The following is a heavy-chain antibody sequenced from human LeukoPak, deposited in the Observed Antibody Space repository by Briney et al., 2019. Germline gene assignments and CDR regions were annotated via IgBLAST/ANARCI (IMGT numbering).Heavy chain of an antibody. CDR2: INSDGRST. CDR1: GFTFSSSW. V-gene: IGHV3-74*01. Sequence: GGSLRLSCVASGFTFSSSWMHWVRQAPGKGLVWVPRINSDGRSTSYADFVKGRFTISRDNAKNTLYLQMNTLRAEDTAVYYCARNWGTDYWGQGTQVTVSS. J-gene: IGHJ4*02. CDR3: ARNWGTDY. D-gene: IGHD7-27*01.